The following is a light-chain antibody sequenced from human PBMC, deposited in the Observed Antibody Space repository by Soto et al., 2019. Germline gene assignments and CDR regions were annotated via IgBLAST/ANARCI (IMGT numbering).Light chain of an antibody. V-gene: IGKV3-15*01. CDR3: QQYNNWPPSNT. CDR2: DAS. CDR1: QSVSSK. J-gene: IGKJ2*01. Sequence: EIVMTQSPATLSVSPGERATLSCRASQSVSSKLAWYQQKSGQAPRLLIYDASTRATGVAARFSGSGSGTDFTLTISSLQSEDFAVYYYQQYNNWPPSNTFGQGTRLEIK.